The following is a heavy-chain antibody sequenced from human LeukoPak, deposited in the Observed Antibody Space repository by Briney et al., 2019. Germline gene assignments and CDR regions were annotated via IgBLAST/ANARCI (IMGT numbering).Heavy chain of an antibody. V-gene: IGHV1-2*02. Sequence: ASVKVSCKASGYTFTGYYMHWVRQAPGQGLEWMGWINPKSGGTNYAQKLQGRVTMTTDTSTSTAYMELRSLRSDDTAVYYCARQPMVRGVIIRSNWFDPWGQGTLVTVSS. CDR2: INPKSGGT. J-gene: IGHJ5*02. D-gene: IGHD3-10*01. CDR3: ARQPMVRGVIIRSNWFDP. CDR1: GYTFTGYY.